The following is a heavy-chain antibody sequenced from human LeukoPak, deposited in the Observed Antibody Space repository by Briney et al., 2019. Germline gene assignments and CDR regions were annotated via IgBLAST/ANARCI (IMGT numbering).Heavy chain of an antibody. CDR1: GGSISSSSYY. Sequence: SETLSLTCTVSGGSISSSSYYWGWIRQPPGKGLEWIGNIYYSGSTYYNPSLKSRVTISVDTSKNQFSLKLSSVTAADTAVYHCARLPSILRYYFDYWGQGILVTVSS. CDR2: IYYSGST. V-gene: IGHV4-39*01. J-gene: IGHJ4*02. D-gene: IGHD3-9*01. CDR3: ARLPSILRYYFDY.